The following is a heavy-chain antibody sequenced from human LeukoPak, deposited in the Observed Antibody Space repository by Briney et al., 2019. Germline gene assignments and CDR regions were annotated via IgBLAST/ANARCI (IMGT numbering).Heavy chain of an antibody. J-gene: IGHJ4*02. CDR2: ISSSSNTI. V-gene: IGHV3-48*04. D-gene: IGHD3-10*01. CDR3: ARDGSGSYSVYFDY. Sequence: GGSLRLSCAASGFTFSSYSMNWVRQAPGKGLEWVSYISSSSNTIYYADSVKGRFTISRDNAKKSLYLQMNSLRAEDTAVYYCARDGSGSYSVYFDYWGQGTLVTVSS. CDR1: GFTFSSYS.